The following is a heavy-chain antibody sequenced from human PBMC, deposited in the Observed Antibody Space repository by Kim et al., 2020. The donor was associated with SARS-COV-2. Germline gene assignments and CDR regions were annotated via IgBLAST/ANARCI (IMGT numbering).Heavy chain of an antibody. V-gene: IGHV1-2*02. J-gene: IGHJ6*02. D-gene: IGHD3-10*01. CDR2: INPNSGGT. CDR1: GYTFTGYY. Sequence: ASVKVSCKASGYTFTGYYMHWVRQAPGQGLEWMGWINPNSGGTNYAQKFQGRVTMTRDTSISTAYMELSRLRSDDTAVYYCARDGGMVRGTYYGMDVWGQGTTVTVSS. CDR3: ARDGGMVRGTYYGMDV.